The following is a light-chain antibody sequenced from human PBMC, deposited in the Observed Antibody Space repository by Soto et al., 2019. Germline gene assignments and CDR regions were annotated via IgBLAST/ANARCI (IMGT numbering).Light chain of an antibody. Sequence: DMQLTQSPPSLSASIGDRVTITCQETQDISIFLNWYQQKPGKAPELLIYDATILETGVPSRFSGSGSGTDFTFTISGLQPEDLATYYCQQFHDLPITFGQGTRLEIK. CDR1: QDISIF. J-gene: IGKJ5*01. CDR3: QQFHDLPIT. CDR2: DAT. V-gene: IGKV1-33*01.